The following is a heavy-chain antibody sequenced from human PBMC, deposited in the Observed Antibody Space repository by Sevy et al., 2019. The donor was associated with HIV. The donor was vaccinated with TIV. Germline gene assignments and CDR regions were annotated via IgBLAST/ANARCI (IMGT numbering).Heavy chain of an antibody. Sequence: GGSLRLSCAASGFTFSAYGMHWVRQAPGKGLEWVASISCDGSNLHYADSVKGRFTISRDNSKSSLYLQMNSLRGEDTAVYYCAIDRLASTVAEYFENWGQGTLVTVSS. D-gene: IGHD2-2*01. V-gene: IGHV3-30*03. CDR3: AIDRLASTVAEYFEN. J-gene: IGHJ1*01. CDR2: ISCDGSNL. CDR1: GFTFSAYG.